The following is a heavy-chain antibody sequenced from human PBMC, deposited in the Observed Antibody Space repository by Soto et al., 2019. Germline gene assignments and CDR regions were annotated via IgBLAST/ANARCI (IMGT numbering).Heavy chain of an antibody. Sequence: SVKVSCKASGGTFSSYAISWVRQAPGQGLEWMGGIIPIFGTANYAQKFQGRVTITADKSTSTAYMGLSSLRSEDTAVYYCTRLNYYGSGSYSHYYYYYGMDVWGQGTTVTVSS. V-gene: IGHV1-69*06. D-gene: IGHD3-10*01. CDR2: IIPIFGTA. CDR3: TRLNYYGSGSYSHYYYYYGMDV. CDR1: GGTFSSYA. J-gene: IGHJ6*02.